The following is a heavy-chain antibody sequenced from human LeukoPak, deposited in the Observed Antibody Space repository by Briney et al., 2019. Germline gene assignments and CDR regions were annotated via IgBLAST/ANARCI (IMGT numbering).Heavy chain of an antibody. CDR2: ISSSARTI. D-gene: IGHD3-22*01. J-gene: IGHJ4*02. CDR3: ARCSNSYDTGGYYRCPLDY. V-gene: IGHV3-48*03. CDR1: GFSLSSYE. Sequence: GGSLRLSCAASGFSLSSYEMTWVRQAPGMGLEWVSSISSSARTIYYADSVKGRFTISRDNAKNSLYLQMNSLRAEDTAVYYCARCSNSYDTGGYYRCPLDYWGQGTLVTVSS.